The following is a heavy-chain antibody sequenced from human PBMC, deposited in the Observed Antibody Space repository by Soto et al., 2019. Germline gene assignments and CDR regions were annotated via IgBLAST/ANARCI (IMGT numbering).Heavy chain of an antibody. J-gene: IGHJ6*02. CDR2: ISYDGSNK. V-gene: IGHV3-30-3*01. CDR1: GFTFSSYA. D-gene: IGHD3-22*01. CDR3: ARDRRGVVVTTYYYYYGMDV. Sequence: QVQLVESGGGVVQPGRSLRLSCAASGFTFSSYAMHWVRQAPGKGLEWVAVISYDGSNKYYADSVKGRFTISRDNSKNTLYLQMNSLRAGDTAVYYCARDRRGVVVTTYYYYYGMDVWGQGTTVTVSS.